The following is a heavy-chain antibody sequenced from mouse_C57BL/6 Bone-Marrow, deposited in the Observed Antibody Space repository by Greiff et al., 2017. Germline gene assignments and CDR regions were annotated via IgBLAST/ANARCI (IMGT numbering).Heavy chain of an antibody. CDR2: IDPENGDT. V-gene: IGHV14-4*01. Sequence: VQLKESGAELVRPGASVKLSCTASGFNIKDDYMHWVKQRPEQGLEWIGWIDPENGDTEYASKFQGKATITAATSSNTAYLQLSSLTSEDTAVYYCTSSPSYFDYWGQGTTLTVSS. CDR3: TSSPSYFDY. CDR1: GFNIKDDY. D-gene: IGHD1-1*01. J-gene: IGHJ2*01.